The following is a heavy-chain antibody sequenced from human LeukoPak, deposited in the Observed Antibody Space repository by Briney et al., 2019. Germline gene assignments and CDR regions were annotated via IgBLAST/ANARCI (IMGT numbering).Heavy chain of an antibody. J-gene: IGHJ4*02. Sequence: PSETLSLTCTVSGGSISSGGYCWSWIRQHPGKGLEWIGYIYYSGSTYYNPSLKSRVTISVDTSKNQFSLKLSSVTAADTAVYYCAREPTYYYDSSGYYGIDYWGQGTLVTVSS. V-gene: IGHV4-31*03. CDR2: IYYSGST. CDR3: AREPTYYYDSSGYYGIDY. D-gene: IGHD3-22*01. CDR1: GGSISSGGYC.